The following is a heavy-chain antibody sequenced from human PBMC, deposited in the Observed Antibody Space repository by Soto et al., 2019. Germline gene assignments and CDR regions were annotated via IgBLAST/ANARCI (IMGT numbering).Heavy chain of an antibody. D-gene: IGHD2-15*01. V-gene: IGHV4-30-4*01. CDR1: GGSISSGDYY. Sequence: QVQLQESGPGLVKPSQTLSLTCTVSGGSISSGDYYWSWIRQPPGKGLEWIGYIYYSGSTYYNPSVKSRVTTSVDTSKTHFSLKLSSVTAADTAVYYCARVADCSGGRCYFSVDYWGQGTLVTVSS. J-gene: IGHJ4*02. CDR3: ARVADCSGGRCYFSVDY. CDR2: IYYSGST.